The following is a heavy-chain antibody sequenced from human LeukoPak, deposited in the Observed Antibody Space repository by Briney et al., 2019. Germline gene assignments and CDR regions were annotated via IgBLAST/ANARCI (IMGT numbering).Heavy chain of an antibody. D-gene: IGHD4-11*01. CDR3: TRVNLRGSKYNWFDP. Sequence: GASVKVSCKTSGGTLSTHIFSWVRQAPGQGLEWMGRITPIIETTKYAQRFQGRVTITADPYTDTVYMEMSNLRSDDTAIYYCTRVNLRGSKYNWFDPWGQGTPVTVSS. CDR1: GGTLSTHI. CDR2: ITPIIETT. V-gene: IGHV1-69*08. J-gene: IGHJ5*02.